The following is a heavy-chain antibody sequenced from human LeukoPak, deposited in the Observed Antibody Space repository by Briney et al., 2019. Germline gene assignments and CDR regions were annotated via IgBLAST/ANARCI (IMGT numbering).Heavy chain of an antibody. CDR1: GGTFSSYA. D-gene: IGHD6-19*01. CDR3: ARGAVAGTGPDY. J-gene: IGHJ4*02. CDR2: TNPIFGTA. V-gene: IGHV1-69*01. Sequence: SVKVSCKASGGTFSSYAISRVRQAPGQGLEWMGGTNPIFGTANYAQKFQGRVTITADESKSTAYMELSSLRSEDTAVYYCARGAVAGTGPDYWGQGTLVTVSS.